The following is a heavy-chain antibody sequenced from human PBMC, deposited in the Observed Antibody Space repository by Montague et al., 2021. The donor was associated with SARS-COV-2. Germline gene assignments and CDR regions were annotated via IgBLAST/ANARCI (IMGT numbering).Heavy chain of an antibody. D-gene: IGHD6-19*01. CDR1: GFSFSTFW. Sequence: SLRLSCPASGFSFSTFWMTWVRQAPGKGLEWVASIKPDGSDKYYVESVKGRFTISRDNARNSLYLQLNNLRAEDTAVYYCARRAQWQLSWFFDLWGRGTLVTVSS. J-gene: IGHJ2*01. CDR2: IKPDGSDK. V-gene: IGHV3-7*05. CDR3: ARRAQWQLSWFFDL.